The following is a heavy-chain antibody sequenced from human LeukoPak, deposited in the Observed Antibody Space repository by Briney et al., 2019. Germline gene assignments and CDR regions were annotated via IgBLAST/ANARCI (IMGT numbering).Heavy chain of an antibody. D-gene: IGHD4-23*01. CDR2: IGYSSYI. J-gene: IGHJ4*02. Sequence: GGPLRLSCAASGFTFSSYSMNWVRQAPGKGLEWVSSIGYSSYIYYADSVKGRFTISRDNAKSSLYLQLNSLRAEDTAVYYCARGATVITPPLDYWGQGTLVTVSS. V-gene: IGHV3-21*01. CDR1: GFTFSSYS. CDR3: ARGATVITPPLDY.